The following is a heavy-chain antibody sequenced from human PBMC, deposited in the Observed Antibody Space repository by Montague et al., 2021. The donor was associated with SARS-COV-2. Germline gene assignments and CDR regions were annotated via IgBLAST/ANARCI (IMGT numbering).Heavy chain of an antibody. CDR3: ARHRANAGSFDI. CDR1: VGSITVSRYD. V-gene: IGHV4-39*01. Sequence: SETLSLTCTVSVGSITVSRYDWGWIRQPPGKGLEWIGSVHYTGTTSYNASLKSRLTISVDTSENQFSLKMTSVTASDTAVYYCARHRANAGSFDIWGQGTMVTVSS. CDR2: VHYTGTT. D-gene: IGHD1-1*01. J-gene: IGHJ3*02.